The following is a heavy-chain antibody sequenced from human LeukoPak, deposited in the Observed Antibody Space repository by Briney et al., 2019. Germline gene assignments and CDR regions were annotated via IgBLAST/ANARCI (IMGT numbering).Heavy chain of an antibody. Sequence: PSETLSLTCTVSGGSISSSSYYWGWIRQPPGKGLEWIGSIYYSGSTYYNPSLKSRVTISVDTSKNQFSLKLSSVTAADTAVYYCARLTNYYGSGKIGPWGQGTLVTVSS. J-gene: IGHJ5*02. CDR2: IYYSGST. CDR1: GGSISSSSYY. CDR3: ARLTNYYGSGKIGP. V-gene: IGHV4-39*01. D-gene: IGHD3-10*01.